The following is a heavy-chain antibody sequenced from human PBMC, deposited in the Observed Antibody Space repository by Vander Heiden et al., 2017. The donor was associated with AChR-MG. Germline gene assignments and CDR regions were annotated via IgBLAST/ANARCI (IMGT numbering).Heavy chain of an antibody. D-gene: IGHD5-18*01. V-gene: IGHV1-46*01. J-gene: IGHJ4*02. Sequence: QVQLVQSGAEVNKPGASVKVSCKASGYTFTSYYRHWVRQAPGQGLEWMGIINASGGSTSYAQKFQGRVTMTRDTSTSTVYMELSSLRSEDTAVYYCASDVDTAMARDYWGQGTLVTVSS. CDR1: GYTFTSYY. CDR3: ASDVDTAMARDY. CDR2: INASGGST.